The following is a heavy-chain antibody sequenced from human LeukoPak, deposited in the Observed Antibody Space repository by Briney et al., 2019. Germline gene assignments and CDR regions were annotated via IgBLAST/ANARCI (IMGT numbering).Heavy chain of an antibody. CDR2: ISGSGGST. CDR1: GFTFSSYA. Sequence: GGSQRLSCAASGFTFSSYAMTWVRQAPGKGLEWVSAISGSGGSTYYADSVKGRFTISRDNSKNTLYLQMNSLRAEDTAVYYCAKADSTMVRGVITPPDYWGQGTLVTVSS. J-gene: IGHJ4*02. V-gene: IGHV3-23*01. D-gene: IGHD3-10*01. CDR3: AKADSTMVRGVITPPDY.